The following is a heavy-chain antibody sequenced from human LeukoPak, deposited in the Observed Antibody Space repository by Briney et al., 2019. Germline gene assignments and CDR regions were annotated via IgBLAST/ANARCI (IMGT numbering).Heavy chain of an antibody. Sequence: PSETLSLTCTVSGGSISSYYWSWIRQPPGKGLKWIGYIYYSGSTNYNPSLKSRVTISVDRSNNQFSLKLTSVTAADTAVYYCARLTTAAADSNFDYWGQGTLVTVSS. CDR2: IYYSGST. CDR3: ARLTTAAADSNFDY. D-gene: IGHD6-13*01. CDR1: GGSISSYY. V-gene: IGHV4-59*01. J-gene: IGHJ4*02.